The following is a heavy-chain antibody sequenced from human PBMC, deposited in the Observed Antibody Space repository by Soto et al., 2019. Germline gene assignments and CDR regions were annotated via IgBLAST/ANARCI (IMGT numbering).Heavy chain of an antibody. CDR1: GGSISGYY. CDR3: ARAQYYDILTGYYYGLDWFDP. J-gene: IGHJ5*02. CDR2: IYYSGST. V-gene: IGHV4-59*01. D-gene: IGHD3-9*01. Sequence: SETLSLTCTVSGGSISGYYWTWIRQTPGKGLEWIGYIYYSGSTNYNPSLKSRVTISVDTSKNQFSLKLSSVTAADTAVYYCARAQYYDILTGYYYGLDWFDPWGQGTLVTVSS.